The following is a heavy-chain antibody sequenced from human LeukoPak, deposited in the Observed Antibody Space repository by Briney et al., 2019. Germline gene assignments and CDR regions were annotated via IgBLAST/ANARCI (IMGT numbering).Heavy chain of an antibody. J-gene: IGHJ5*02. V-gene: IGHV4-59*08. CDR1: GGSISSYY. CDR2: IYYSGSS. D-gene: IGHD2-2*01. Sequence: SETLSLTCTVSGGSISSYYWSWVRQPPGKGLEWIGYIYYSGSSNYNPAIRSRVTISVDTSKNQFSLKLSSVSAADTAVYYCARHTRNRGAVVPAATFDPWGQGTLVTVSS. CDR3: ARHTRNRGAVVPAATFDP.